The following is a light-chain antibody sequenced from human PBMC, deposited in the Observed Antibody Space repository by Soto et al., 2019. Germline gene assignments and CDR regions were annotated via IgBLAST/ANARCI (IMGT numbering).Light chain of an antibody. J-gene: IGLJ1*01. CDR3: CSYAGSSFYV. V-gene: IGLV2-23*01. CDR1: SSDVGNYNL. CDR2: EGT. Sequence: SALTQPASVSGSPGQSITISCTGTSSDVGNYNLVSWYQQHPGKAPKLMIYEGTKRPSGVSNRFSGSKSGNTASLTISGLQAEDEADYYCCSYAGSSFYVLGTGTRVTVL.